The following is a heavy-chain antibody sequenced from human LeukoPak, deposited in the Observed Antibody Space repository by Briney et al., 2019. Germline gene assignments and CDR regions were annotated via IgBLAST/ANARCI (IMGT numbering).Heavy chain of an antibody. Sequence: PGRSLRLSCAASGFTFDDYAMHWVRQAPGKGLEWVSGISWNSGSIGYADSVKGRFTISRDNAKNSLYLQMNSLRAEDTALYYCAKVYSYGLAAYSDYWGQGTLVTVSS. J-gene: IGHJ4*02. CDR3: AKVYSYGLAAYSDY. CDR2: ISWNSGSI. CDR1: GFTFDDYA. V-gene: IGHV3-9*01. D-gene: IGHD5-18*01.